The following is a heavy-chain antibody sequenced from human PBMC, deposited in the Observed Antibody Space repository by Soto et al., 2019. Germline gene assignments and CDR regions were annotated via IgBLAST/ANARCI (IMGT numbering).Heavy chain of an antibody. CDR3: AREYTIEGRPGWFDP. CDR1: GYTFTGNY. CDR2: INPNSGGT. Sequence: QVQLVQSGAEVKKPGASVKVSCKASGYTFTGNYIHWVRQAPGQGLEWMGWINPNSGGTNYKQKFQGRVTMTRDTSVSTAYMELSRLTSDDTAVYYCAREYTIEGRPGWFDPWGQGTLVTVS. V-gene: IGHV1-2*02. D-gene: IGHD6-6*01. J-gene: IGHJ5*02.